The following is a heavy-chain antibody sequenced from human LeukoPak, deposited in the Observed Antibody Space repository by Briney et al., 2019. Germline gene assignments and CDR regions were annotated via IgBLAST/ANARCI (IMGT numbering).Heavy chain of an antibody. Sequence: SETLSLTCAVYGGSFSGYYWSWIRQPPGKGLEWIGEINHSGSTNYNPSLKSRVTISVDTSKNQFSLKLSSVTAADTAVYYCARVLVQGNGYSGHDEPFDYWGQGTLVTVSS. CDR3: ARVLVQGNGYSGHDEPFDY. CDR1: GGSFSGYY. CDR2: INHSGST. J-gene: IGHJ4*02. D-gene: IGHD5-12*01. V-gene: IGHV4-34*01.